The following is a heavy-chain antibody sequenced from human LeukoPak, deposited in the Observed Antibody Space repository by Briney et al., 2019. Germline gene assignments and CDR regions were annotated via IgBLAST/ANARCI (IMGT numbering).Heavy chain of an antibody. CDR3: ARAGGSTVSHSDY. Sequence: GGSLRLSCAASGFIFSSYSMNWIRQAPGKGLEWVSSISSSTSYIYYADSVKGRFTISKDNAKNSLYLQMNSLRAEDTAVYYCARAGGSTVSHSDYWGQGTLVTVSS. V-gene: IGHV3-21*01. CDR2: ISSSTSYI. J-gene: IGHJ4*02. D-gene: IGHD4-17*01. CDR1: GFIFSSYS.